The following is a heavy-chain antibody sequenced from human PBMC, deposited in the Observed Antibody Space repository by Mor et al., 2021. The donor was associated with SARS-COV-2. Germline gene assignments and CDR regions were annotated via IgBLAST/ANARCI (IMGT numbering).Heavy chain of an antibody. V-gene: IGHV3-21*01. J-gene: IGHJ4*02. D-gene: IGHD1-1*01. Sequence: YYADSVKGRFTISRDNAKNSLYLQMNSLRAEDTAVYYCARETTAIDYWGQGTLVTVSS. CDR3: ARETTAIDY.